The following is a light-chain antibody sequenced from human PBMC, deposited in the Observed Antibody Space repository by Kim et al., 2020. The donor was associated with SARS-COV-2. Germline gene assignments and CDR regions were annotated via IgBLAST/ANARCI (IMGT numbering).Light chain of an antibody. CDR2: RNN. CDR1: SDNVGDQG. J-gene: IGLJ3*02. Sequence: QAGLTQPPSVSTDLGQTATLTCTGNSDNVGDQGAAWLQQHRGHPPKLLSYRNNNRPSGISEKFSASRSGNTASLTITGLQPEDEADYYCSAWDNRLSVWVFGGGTKL. V-gene: IGLV10-54*04. CDR3: SAWDNRLSVWV.